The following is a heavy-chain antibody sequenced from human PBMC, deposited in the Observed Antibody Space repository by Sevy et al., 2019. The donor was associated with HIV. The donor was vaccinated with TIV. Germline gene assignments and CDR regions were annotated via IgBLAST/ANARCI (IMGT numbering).Heavy chain of an antibody. CDR2: IFYSGNT. CDR3: AKTYSSSWYDQYFDY. J-gene: IGHJ4*02. Sequence: SETLSLTCTVSGDSITRSSYYWGWIRQPPGKGLAWIGNIFYSGNTYYNPSLKSRVTISVDTSKNQFSLKLTSVTAADTAVYYCAKTYSSSWYDQYFDYWGQGTLVTVSS. CDR1: GDSITRSSYY. V-gene: IGHV4-39*01. D-gene: IGHD6-13*01.